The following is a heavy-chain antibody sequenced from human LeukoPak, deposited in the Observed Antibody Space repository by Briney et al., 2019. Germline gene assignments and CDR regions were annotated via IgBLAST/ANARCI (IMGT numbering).Heavy chain of an antibody. CDR2: MNPNSGNT. D-gene: IGHD3-22*01. CDR1: RYTFTSYD. J-gene: IGHJ3*02. Sequence: ASVKVSCKASRYTFTSYDINWVRQATGQGLEWMGWMNPNSGNTGYAQKFQGRVTMTRNTSISTAYMELSSLRSEDTAVYYCARGSYYDSSGYYQNDAFDIWGQGTMVTVSS. V-gene: IGHV1-8*01. CDR3: ARGSYYDSSGYYQNDAFDI.